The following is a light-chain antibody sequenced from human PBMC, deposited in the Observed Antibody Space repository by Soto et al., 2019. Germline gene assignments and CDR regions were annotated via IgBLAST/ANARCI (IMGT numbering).Light chain of an antibody. Sequence: IQLTQSPSSLSASVGDRVTITCRASQDISSFLAWYQQIPGKAPKLLIYATSSLQSGVPSRFSGSGSGTDFTLTISRLEPEDFAVYYCQQYGSSPPITFGQGTRLEIK. CDR1: QDISSF. CDR3: QQYGSSPPIT. V-gene: IGKV1-9*01. CDR2: ATS. J-gene: IGKJ5*01.